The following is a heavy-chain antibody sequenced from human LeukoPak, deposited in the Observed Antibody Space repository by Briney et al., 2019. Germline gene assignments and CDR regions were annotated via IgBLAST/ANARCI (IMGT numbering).Heavy chain of an antibody. V-gene: IGHV4-31*03. CDR3: VRDLGQQLVRGYGMDV. D-gene: IGHD6-13*01. CDR1: AGSISSGGYH. Sequence: SQTLSLTCTVYAGSISSGGYHWSWIRQHPGKGLEWIGYIYYSGSTYYNPSLKSRVTISVDTSKNQFSLKLSSVTAADTAVYYGVRDLGQQLVRGYGMDVWGQGTTVTVSS. J-gene: IGHJ6*02. CDR2: IYYSGST.